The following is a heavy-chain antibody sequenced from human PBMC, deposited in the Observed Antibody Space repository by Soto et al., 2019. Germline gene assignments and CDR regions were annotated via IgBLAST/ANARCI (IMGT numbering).Heavy chain of an antibody. Sequence: SVKVSCKASGGTFSRYAISWVRQAPGQGLEWMGGIIPIFGTANYAQKFQGRVTITADESTSTASLKLRSVTAADTAVYYCAASISIFGVVPFWGQGTLVTVSS. D-gene: IGHD3-3*01. CDR1: GGTFSRYA. CDR3: AASISIFGVVPF. CDR2: IIPIFGTA. J-gene: IGHJ4*02. V-gene: IGHV1-69*13.